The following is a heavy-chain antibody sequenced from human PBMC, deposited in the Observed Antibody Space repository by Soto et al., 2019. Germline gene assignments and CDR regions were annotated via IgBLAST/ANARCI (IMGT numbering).Heavy chain of an antibody. CDR3: ARDVNDVWSVYYYYYGMDV. J-gene: IGHJ6*02. CDR2: TYYRAKWYN. CDR1: GDSVSSNSAA. V-gene: IGHV6-1*01. Sequence: SQTLSLTCAISGDSVSSNSAAWNWIRQSPSRGLEWLGRTYYRAKWYNDYAVSVKSRITINPDTSKNQFSLQLNYVTPEDTAVYYCARDVNDVWSVYYYYYGMDVWGQGTTVTVSS. D-gene: IGHD3-3*01.